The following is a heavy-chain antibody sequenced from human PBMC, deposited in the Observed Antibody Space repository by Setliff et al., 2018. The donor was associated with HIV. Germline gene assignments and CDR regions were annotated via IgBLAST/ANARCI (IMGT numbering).Heavy chain of an antibody. CDR1: GYSISRDHY. J-gene: IGHJ4*02. D-gene: IGHD3-3*01. CDR3: ARRKYDGQAFDY. Sequence: PSETLSLTCAVSGYSISRDHYWAWIRQPPGKGLEYIGNIYHSGSTFYNPSLKSRVTVSVDTSKNQFYLTLSSVTAADTAVYYCARRKYDGQAFDYWGQGSLVTVSS. CDR2: IYHSGST. V-gene: IGHV4-38-2*01.